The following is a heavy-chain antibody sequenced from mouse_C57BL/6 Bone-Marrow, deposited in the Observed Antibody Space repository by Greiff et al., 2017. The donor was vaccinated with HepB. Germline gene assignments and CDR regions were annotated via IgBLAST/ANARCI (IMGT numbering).Heavy chain of an antibody. CDR1: GFTFSDAW. Sequence: EVMLVESGGGLVQPGGSMKLSCAASGFTFSDAWMDWVRQSPEKGLEWVAEIRNKANNHATYYADSVKGRFTISRDDSKSSVYLQMNSLRAEDTGIYYCTRQIYYGSRFAYWGQGTLVTVSA. CDR3: TRQIYYGSRFAY. D-gene: IGHD1-1*01. V-gene: IGHV6-6*01. J-gene: IGHJ3*01. CDR2: IRNKANNHAT.